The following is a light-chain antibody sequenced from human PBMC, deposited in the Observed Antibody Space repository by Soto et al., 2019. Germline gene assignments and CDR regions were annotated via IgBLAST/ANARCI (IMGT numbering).Light chain of an antibody. J-gene: IGKJ2*02. CDR2: GAS. CDR1: HAVGTT. Sequence: EIVMTQSPTTLSVSPGERATLSCRASHAVGTTLAWYQQKPGQAPRLLIYGASIRATGITARFSGSGSGTDFALTISTLRSEDFAVYYCQQYKKWPPCTFGQGTKLEIK. CDR3: QQYKKWPPCT. V-gene: IGKV3D-15*03.